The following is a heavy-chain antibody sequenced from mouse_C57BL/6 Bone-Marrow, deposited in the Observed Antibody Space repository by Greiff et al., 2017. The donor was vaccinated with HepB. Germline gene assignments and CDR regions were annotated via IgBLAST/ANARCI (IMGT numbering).Heavy chain of an antibody. Sequence: VQLQQSGPGLVKPSQSLSLTCSVTGYSITSGYYWNWIRQFPGNKLEWMGYISYDGSNNYNPSLKNRISITRDTSKNQFFLKLNSVTTEDTATYYCARDGNSFAYWGQGTLVTVSA. CDR1: GYSITSGYY. D-gene: IGHD2-1*01. J-gene: IGHJ3*01. CDR3: ARDGNSFAY. V-gene: IGHV3-6*01. CDR2: ISYDGSN.